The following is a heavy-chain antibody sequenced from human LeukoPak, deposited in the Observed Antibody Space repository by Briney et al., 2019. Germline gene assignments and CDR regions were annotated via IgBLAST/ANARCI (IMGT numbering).Heavy chain of an antibody. J-gene: IGHJ4*02. CDR2: ISFDGSKE. CDR1: GFRFSNYA. V-gene: IGHV3-30-3*01. D-gene: IGHD3-22*01. CDR3: ARDSAYYYDSSGFSYCDY. Sequence: GRSLRLSCAASGFRFSNYAMHWVRQAPGKGLEWVAVISFDGSKEDYADSVKGRFTISRDNSKNTLYVQLNSLSVEDTAVYCCARDSAYYYDSSGFSYCDYWGPGTLVTVSS.